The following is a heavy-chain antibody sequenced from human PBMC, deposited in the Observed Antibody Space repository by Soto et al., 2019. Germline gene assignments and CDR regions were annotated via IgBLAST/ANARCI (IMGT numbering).Heavy chain of an antibody. V-gene: IGHV3-21*01. Sequence: GGSLRLSCEASGFTFSRDSMNWVRQVPGKGLEWVASISSASSETWYADSVKGRFIISRDNAQYSLFLQMNTLGPEDSAIYYYARVAYWGPGTQVTVSS. CDR2: ISSASSET. J-gene: IGHJ4*02. CDR3: ARVAY. CDR1: GFTFSRDS.